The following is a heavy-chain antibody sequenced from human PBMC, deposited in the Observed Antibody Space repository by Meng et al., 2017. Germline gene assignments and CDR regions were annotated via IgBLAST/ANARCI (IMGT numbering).Heavy chain of an antibody. CDR1: GGSFSGYY. Sequence: SETLSLTCAVYGGSFSGYYWSWIRQPPGKGLEWIGEINHSGSTNYNPSLKSRVTISVDTSKNQFSLKLSSVTAADTAVYYCARGRIAARRGWFDPWGHGNQV. CDR2: INHSGST. V-gene: IGHV4-34*01. D-gene: IGHD6-6*01. CDR3: ARGRIAARRGWFDP. J-gene: IGHJ5*02.